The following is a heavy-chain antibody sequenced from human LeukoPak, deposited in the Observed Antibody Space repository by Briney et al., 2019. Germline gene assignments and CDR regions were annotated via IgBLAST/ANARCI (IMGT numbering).Heavy chain of an antibody. J-gene: IGHJ4*02. D-gene: IGHD3-22*01. CDR3: ARETYYYDSSGYVD. Sequence: SETLSLTCTVSGGSISSYYWSWIRQPAGQGLELIGRIYTSGSTNYNPSLKSRVTMSVDTSKNQFSLKLSSVTAADTAVYYCARETYYYDSSGYVDWGQGTLVTVSS. V-gene: IGHV4-4*07. CDR2: IYTSGST. CDR1: GGSISSYY.